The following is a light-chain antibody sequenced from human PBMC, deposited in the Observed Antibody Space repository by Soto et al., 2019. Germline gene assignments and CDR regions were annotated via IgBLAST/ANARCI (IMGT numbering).Light chain of an antibody. J-gene: IGKJ5*01. Sequence: DIQLTQSPSFLSASVGDRVTITCRASQGINSYLAWYQQKPGKVPKLLIYAASTLQSGVPSRLSGSGSGTEFTLTISSLQPEDFATYYCQQINSYPITFGQGTRLEIK. CDR3: QQINSYPIT. V-gene: IGKV1-9*01. CDR2: AAS. CDR1: QGINSY.